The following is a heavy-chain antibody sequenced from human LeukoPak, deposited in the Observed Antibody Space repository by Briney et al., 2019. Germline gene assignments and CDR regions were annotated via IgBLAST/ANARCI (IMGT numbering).Heavy chain of an antibody. V-gene: IGHV3-23*01. J-gene: IGHJ4*02. D-gene: IGHD3-10*01. Sequence: GGSLRLSCAASGFTFSSYAMSWVRQAPGKGLEWVSAISGSGGSTYYADSVKGRFAISRDNSKNTLYLQMNSLRAEDTAVYYCASTLLLWFGEFGYWGQGTLVTVSS. CDR1: GFTFSSYA. CDR2: ISGSGGST. CDR3: ASTLLLWFGEFGY.